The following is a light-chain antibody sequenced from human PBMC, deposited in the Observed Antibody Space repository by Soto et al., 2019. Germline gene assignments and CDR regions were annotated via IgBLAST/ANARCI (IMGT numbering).Light chain of an antibody. CDR3: QTGGTGGV. Sequence: QSVLTQSPSASASLGASVKLTCTLSSGHIGYAIAWHQQQPEKGPRYLMKLNSDGSHSKGDGIPDRFSGSSSGAERYLTISSLESEDEADYYCQTGGTGGVFGGGTKVTVL. CDR2: LNSDGSH. J-gene: IGLJ2*01. CDR1: SGHIGYA. V-gene: IGLV4-69*01.